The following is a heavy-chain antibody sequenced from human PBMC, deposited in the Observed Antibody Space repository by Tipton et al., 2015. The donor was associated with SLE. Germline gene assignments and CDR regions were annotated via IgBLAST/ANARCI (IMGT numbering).Heavy chain of an antibody. CDR2: ISGIGGST. D-gene: IGHD3-22*01. Sequence: SLRLSCAASGFTFSSYWMHWVRQAPGKGLEWVSAISGIGGSTYYADSVKGRFTISRDNSKNTLYLQMNSLRAEDTAVYYCAKEPRDSSGLVPFDIWGQGTMVTVSS. CDR3: AKEPRDSSGLVPFDI. CDR1: GFTFSSYW. V-gene: IGHV3-23*01. J-gene: IGHJ3*02.